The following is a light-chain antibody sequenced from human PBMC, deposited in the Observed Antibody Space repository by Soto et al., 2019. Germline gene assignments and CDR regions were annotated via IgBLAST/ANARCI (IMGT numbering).Light chain of an antibody. CDR1: QSVSTT. V-gene: IGKV3-20*01. Sequence: EIVMTQSPATLSVSPWQRASLSCRASQSVSTTVAWYHQKPGQAPRLLIFGASNRATGIPDRFSGSGSGTDFTLTISRLEPEDFAVYYCQQYGSSGTFGQGTKVDI. CDR2: GAS. J-gene: IGKJ1*01. CDR3: QQYGSSGT.